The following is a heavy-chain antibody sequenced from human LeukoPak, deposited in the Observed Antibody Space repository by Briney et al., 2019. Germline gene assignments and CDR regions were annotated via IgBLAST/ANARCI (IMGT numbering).Heavy chain of an antibody. D-gene: IGHD3-3*01. J-gene: IGHJ4*02. Sequence: SETLSLTCTVSGGSISSYYWSWIRQPPGKGLEWIGYIYYSGSTNYNPSLKSRVTISVDTSKNQFSLKLSSVTAADTAVYYCARGSRTIFGVVIPFDYWGQGTLVTVS. CDR1: GGSISSYY. CDR3: ARGSRTIFGVVIPFDY. V-gene: IGHV4-59*01. CDR2: IYYSGST.